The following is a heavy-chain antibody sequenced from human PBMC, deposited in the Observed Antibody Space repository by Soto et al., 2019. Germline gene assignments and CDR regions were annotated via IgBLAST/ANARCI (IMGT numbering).Heavy chain of an antibody. Sequence: QVQLVQSGAEVKKPGSSVKVSCKASGGTFSSYAISWVRQAPGQGLEWMGGIIPIFGTANYAQKFQGRVTITADESTSTDYMELSSLRSEDTAVYYCARVEVLLWFGELSRSAFDIWGQGTMVTVSS. CDR2: IIPIFGTA. CDR1: GGTFSSYA. V-gene: IGHV1-69*12. CDR3: ARVEVLLWFGELSRSAFDI. J-gene: IGHJ3*02. D-gene: IGHD3-10*01.